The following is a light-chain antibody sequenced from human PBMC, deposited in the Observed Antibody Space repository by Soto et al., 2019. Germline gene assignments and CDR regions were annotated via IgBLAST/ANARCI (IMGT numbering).Light chain of an antibody. CDR2: RDN. Sequence: QSVLTQPPSASGTPGQRVTISCSGSSSSIGSNYVYWYRQFPGTASKLLIHRDNQRPSGVPDRFAGSKYGSSASLAISGLRSEDEADYYCAAWDDSLTGVIFGGGTKVTVL. V-gene: IGLV1-47*01. J-gene: IGLJ2*01. CDR1: SSSIGSNY. CDR3: AAWDDSLTGVI.